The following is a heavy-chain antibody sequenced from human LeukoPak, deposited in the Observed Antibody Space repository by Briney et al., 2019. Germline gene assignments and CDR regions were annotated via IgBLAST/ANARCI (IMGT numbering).Heavy chain of an antibody. D-gene: IGHD3-3*01. J-gene: IGHJ4*02. CDR2: ISYDGSNK. V-gene: IGHV3-30*04. CDR1: GFTFSSYA. Sequence: GSLRLSCAASGFTFSSYAMHWVRQAPGKGLEWVAVISYDGSNKYYADSVKGRFTISRDNSKNTLYLQMNSLRAEDTAVYYCARVSRGVVYFDYWGQGTLVTVSS. CDR3: ARVSRGVVYFDY.